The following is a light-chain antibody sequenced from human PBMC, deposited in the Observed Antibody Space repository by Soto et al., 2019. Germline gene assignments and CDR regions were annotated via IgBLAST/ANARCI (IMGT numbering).Light chain of an antibody. Sequence: IVLTQSPATLSLSPGERATLSCRASQSVLNYLAWYQQKPGQAPRLLIYDAYNRATGIPARFSGGGSGTDFHLPISSLEPEDFALYYCQQRGSWPLTFGRGTKVAIK. CDR1: QSVLNY. CDR3: QQRGSWPLT. J-gene: IGKJ4*01. V-gene: IGKV3-11*01. CDR2: DAY.